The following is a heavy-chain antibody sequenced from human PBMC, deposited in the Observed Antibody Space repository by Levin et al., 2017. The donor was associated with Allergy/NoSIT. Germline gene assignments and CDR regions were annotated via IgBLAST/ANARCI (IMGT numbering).Heavy chain of an antibody. V-gene: IGHV4-39*02. CDR1: GGSISSSSYY. J-gene: IGHJ5*02. D-gene: IGHD3-3*01. CDR3: ARDGGRDFWSEQNWFDP. Sequence: PSETLSLTCTVSGGSISSSSYYWGWIRQPPGKGLEWIGSIYYSGSTYYNPSLKSRVTISVDTSKNQFSLKLSSVTAADTAVYYCARDGGRDFWSEQNWFDPWGQGTLVTVSS. CDR2: IYYSGST.